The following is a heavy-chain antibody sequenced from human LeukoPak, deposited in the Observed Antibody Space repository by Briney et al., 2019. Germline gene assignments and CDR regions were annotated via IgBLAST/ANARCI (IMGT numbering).Heavy chain of an antibody. CDR1: GGTFSSYA. Sequence: SVTVSCKASGGTFSSYAISWVRQAPGQGLEWMGGIIPIFGTANYAQKFQGRVTITTDESTSTAYMELSSLRSEDTAVYYCAQGDWNYRNYYYMDGWGKGTTVTVSS. CDR3: AQGDWNYRNYYYMDG. CDR2: IIPIFGTA. V-gene: IGHV1-69*05. D-gene: IGHD1-7*01. J-gene: IGHJ6*03.